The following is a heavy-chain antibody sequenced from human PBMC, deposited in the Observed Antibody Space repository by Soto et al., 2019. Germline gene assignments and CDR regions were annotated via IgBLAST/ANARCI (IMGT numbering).Heavy chain of an antibody. CDR1: GILLSLRGAA. J-gene: IGHJ5*02. D-gene: IGHD6-6*01. CDR3: ARQEDSNSTGNLFDP. CDR2: IYWNDDK. Sequence: SGPTLVTPTPTPTLTCTFSGILLSLRGAAVDWIPQPPAKALECLALIYWNDDKRYNPSLKPMRTISKDTTKNQVVLTLTNLDSVDSATYYCARQEDSNSTGNLFDPWGQGTMFTVSS. V-gene: IGHV2-5*01.